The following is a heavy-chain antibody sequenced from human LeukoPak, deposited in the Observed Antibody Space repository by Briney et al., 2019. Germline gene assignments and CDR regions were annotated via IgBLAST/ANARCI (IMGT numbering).Heavy chain of an antibody. CDR2: ISSSSSTI. CDR3: ARVRTGTQYYYYYMDV. CDR1: GFTFSSYD. Sequence: GGSLRLSCAASGFTFSSYDMHWVRQAPGKGLEWVSYISSSSSTIYYADSVKGRFTISRDNAKNSLYLQMNSLRAEDTAVYYCARVRTGTQYYYYYMDVWGKGTTVTVSS. D-gene: IGHD1-1*01. V-gene: IGHV3-48*01. J-gene: IGHJ6*03.